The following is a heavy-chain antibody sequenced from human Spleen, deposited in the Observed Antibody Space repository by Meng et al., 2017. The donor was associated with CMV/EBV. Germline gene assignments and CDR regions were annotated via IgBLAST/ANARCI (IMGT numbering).Heavy chain of an antibody. J-gene: IGHJ6*02. V-gene: IGHV4-34*01. CDR3: AKDSSSVGGTYGMDV. D-gene: IGHD2-2*01. Sequence: SETLSLTCAVYGGSFSGYYWSWIRQPPGKGLEWIGEINHSGSTNYNPSLKSRATISMDTSKNQFFLKLRSVTAADTAVYYCAKDSSSVGGTYGMDVWGHGTTVTVSS. CDR2: INHSGST. CDR1: GGSFSGYY.